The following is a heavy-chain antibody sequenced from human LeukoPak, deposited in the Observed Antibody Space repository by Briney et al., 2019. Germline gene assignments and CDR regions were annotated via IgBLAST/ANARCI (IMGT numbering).Heavy chain of an antibody. J-gene: IGHJ5*02. V-gene: IGHV3-7*01. CDR1: GFTFSSYW. CDR2: IKQDGSEK. D-gene: IGHD3-10*01. CDR3: ARVISHLWFGELLYRDNWFDP. Sequence: GGSLRLSCAASGFTFSSYWMSWVRQAPGKGLEWVANIKQDGSEKYYVDSVKGRFTISRDNAKNSLYLQMNSLRAEDTAVYYCARVISHLWFGELLYRDNWFDPWGQGTLVTVSS.